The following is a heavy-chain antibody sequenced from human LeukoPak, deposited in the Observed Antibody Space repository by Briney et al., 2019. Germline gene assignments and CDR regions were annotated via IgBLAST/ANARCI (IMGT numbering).Heavy chain of an antibody. J-gene: IGHJ4*02. Sequence: PGGSLRLSCAASGFTVSSNYMSWVRQAPGRGLEWVSVIYSGGSTYYADSVKGRFTISRDNSKNTLYLQMNSLRAEDTAVYYCARRSGSYYYFDYWGQGTLVTVSS. D-gene: IGHD1-26*01. CDR3: ARRSGSYYYFDY. V-gene: IGHV3-53*01. CDR1: GFTVSSNY. CDR2: IYSGGST.